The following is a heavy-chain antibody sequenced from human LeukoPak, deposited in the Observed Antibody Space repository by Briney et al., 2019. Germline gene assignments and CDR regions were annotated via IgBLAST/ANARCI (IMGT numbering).Heavy chain of an antibody. CDR2: ISGSGGST. D-gene: IGHD6-13*01. Sequence: SGGSLRLSCAASGFTFSSYAMSWVRQAPGKGLEWVSAISGSGGSTYYADSVKGRFTISRDNSKNTLYLQMNSLRAEDTAVYYCAKDRPRSSWFSYYFDYWGQGTLVTVSS. CDR1: GFTFSSYA. V-gene: IGHV3-23*01. J-gene: IGHJ4*02. CDR3: AKDRPRSSWFSYYFDY.